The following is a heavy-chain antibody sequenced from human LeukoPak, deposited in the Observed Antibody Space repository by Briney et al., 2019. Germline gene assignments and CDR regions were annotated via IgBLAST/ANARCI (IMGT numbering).Heavy chain of an antibody. Sequence: GGSLRLSCAASGFTFIDYDMHWVRQVIGKGLEWVSAIGIRGDTHYSGSVKGRFTISRENAESSLYLQMNSLRAEDTAVYYCARGGIQVSVIDEFAYGAQETRVTVPS. CDR2: IGIRGDT. J-gene: IGHJ4*02. CDR1: GFTFIDYD. CDR3: ARGGIQVSVIDEFAY. D-gene: IGHD5-18*01. V-gene: IGHV3-13*01.